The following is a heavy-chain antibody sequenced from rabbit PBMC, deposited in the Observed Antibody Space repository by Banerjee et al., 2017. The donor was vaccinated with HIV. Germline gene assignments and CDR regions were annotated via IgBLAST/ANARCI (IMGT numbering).Heavy chain of an antibody. CDR3: ARGYADYGSIIYYFKL. D-gene: IGHD4-2*01. CDR2: IYAGSSGST. V-gene: IGHV1S40*01. CDR1: GFSFSSSYY. Sequence: QSLEESGGDLVKPGASLTLTCTASGFSFSSSYYMCWVRQAPGKGLEWIACIYAGSSGSTYYASWAKGRFTISKTSSTTVTLQMTSLTAADTATYFCARGYADYGSIIYYFKLWGPGTLVTVS. J-gene: IGHJ4*01.